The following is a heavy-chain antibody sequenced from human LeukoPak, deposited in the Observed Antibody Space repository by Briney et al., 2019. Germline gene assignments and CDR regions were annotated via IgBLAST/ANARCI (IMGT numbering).Heavy chain of an antibody. J-gene: IGHJ6*02. CDR3: ARGYSSSWPLSTYYYYYGMDV. V-gene: IGHV3-66*01. CDR2: IYSGGST. Sequence: PGGSLRLSCAASGFTVSSNYMSWVCQAPGKGLEWVSVIYSGGSTYYADSVKGRFTISRDNSKNTLYLQMNSLRAEDTAVYYCARGYSSSWPLSTYYYYYGMDVWGQGTTVTVSS. CDR1: GFTVSSNY. D-gene: IGHD6-13*01.